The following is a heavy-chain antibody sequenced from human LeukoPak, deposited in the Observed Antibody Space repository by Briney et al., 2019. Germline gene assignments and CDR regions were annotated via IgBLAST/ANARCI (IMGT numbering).Heavy chain of an antibody. CDR3: AREDSGSYANY. V-gene: IGHV3-23*01. J-gene: IGHJ4*02. D-gene: IGHD1-26*01. Sequence: GGSLSLSCAASGVTFSSFAMSWVRQAPGKGLEWVSTIRASGGGAFYADSVKGRFTISRDDSKNTLYLQMNSLRAEDTAVYYCAREDSGSYANYWGQGTLVTVSS. CDR1: GVTFSSFA. CDR2: IRASGGGA.